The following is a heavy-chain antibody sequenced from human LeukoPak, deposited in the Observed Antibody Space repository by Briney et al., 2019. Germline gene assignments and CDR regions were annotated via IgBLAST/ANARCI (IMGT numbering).Heavy chain of an antibody. J-gene: IGHJ6*02. CDR2: MNPNSGNT. Sequence: ASVKVSCKAFGYTFTSYDINWVRQATGQGLEWMGWMNPNSGNTGYAQKFQGRVTMTRNTSISTAYMELSSLRSEDTAVYYCARFNKYGSGSYYYYYNGLDVWGQGTTVTVSS. D-gene: IGHD3-10*01. CDR3: ARFNKYGSGSYYYYYNGLDV. V-gene: IGHV1-8*01. CDR1: GYTFTSYD.